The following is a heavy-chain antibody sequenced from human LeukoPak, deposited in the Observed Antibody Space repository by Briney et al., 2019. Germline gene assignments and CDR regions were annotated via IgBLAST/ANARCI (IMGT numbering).Heavy chain of an antibody. V-gene: IGHV4-59*12. D-gene: IGHD6-13*01. CDR3: ARLVSSGSSSWFYYFDY. CDR2: IYYSGST. J-gene: IGHJ4*02. CDR1: GGSISSYY. Sequence: SETLSLTCTVSGGSISSYYWSWIRQPPGKGLEWIGYIYYSGSTNYNPSLKSRVTISVDTSKNQFSLKLSSVTAADTAVYYCARLVSSGSSSWFYYFDYRGQGTLVTVSS.